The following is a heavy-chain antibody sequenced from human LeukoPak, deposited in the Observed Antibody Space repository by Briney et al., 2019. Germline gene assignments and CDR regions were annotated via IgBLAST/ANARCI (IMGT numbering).Heavy chain of an antibody. CDR1: GFSFSSDW. CDR3: ARIGCRNTNCHLWWFDR. J-gene: IGHJ5*02. Sequence: GGSLRLSCAVSGFSFSSDWMSGVRPAPGRRREWGANIKQDGRETYYVDCMEGRFTISRDNAKNSLYLQMNSLRTEATAVFYCARIGCRNTNCHLWWFDRWGQGTLVTVSS. V-gene: IGHV3-7*01. D-gene: IGHD2-2*01. CDR2: IKQDGRET.